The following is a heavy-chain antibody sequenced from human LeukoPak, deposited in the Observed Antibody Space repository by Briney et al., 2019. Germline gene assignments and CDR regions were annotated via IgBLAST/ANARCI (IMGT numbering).Heavy chain of an antibody. Sequence: SETLSLTCNVSAGSISSYYWSWIRQPPGKGLEWIGYIHYSGSTNYNPSLKSRVTISVDTSKNQFPLKLSSVTAADTAVYYCARHHSYYYYGMDVWGQGTTVTVSS. J-gene: IGHJ6*02. CDR2: IHYSGST. CDR1: AGSISSYY. V-gene: IGHV4-59*08. CDR3: ARHHSYYYYGMDV.